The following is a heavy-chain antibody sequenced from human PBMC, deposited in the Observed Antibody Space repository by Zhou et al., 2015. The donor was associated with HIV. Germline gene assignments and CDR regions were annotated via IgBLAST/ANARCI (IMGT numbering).Heavy chain of an antibody. CDR3: ARGRSGSGSSSRKDYYYYYMDV. D-gene: IGHD6-6*01. CDR2: IIPIFGTA. CDR1: GGTFSSYA. J-gene: IGHJ6*03. V-gene: IGHV1-69*01. Sequence: QVQLVQSGAEVKKPGSSVKVSCKASGGTFSSYAISWVRQAPGQGLEWMGGIIPIFGTANYAQKFQGRVTITADESTSTAYMELSSLRSEDTAVYYCARGRSGSGSSSRKDYYYYYMDVWGKGTTVTVSS.